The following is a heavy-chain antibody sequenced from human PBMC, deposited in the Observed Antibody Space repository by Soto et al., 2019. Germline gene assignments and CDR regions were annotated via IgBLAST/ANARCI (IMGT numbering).Heavy chain of an antibody. CDR1: GGSISSSSYY. CDR3: ARLIPSEMNYDYIWGSYRHHYYYYYMDV. V-gene: IGHV4-39*01. Sequence: SETLSLTCTVSGGSISSSSYYWGWIRQPPGKGLEWIGSIYYSGSTYYNPSLKSRVTISVDTSKNQFSLKLSSVTAADTAVYYCARLIPSEMNYDYIWGSYRHHYYYYYMDVWGKGTTVTVSS. D-gene: IGHD3-16*02. J-gene: IGHJ6*03. CDR2: IYYSGST.